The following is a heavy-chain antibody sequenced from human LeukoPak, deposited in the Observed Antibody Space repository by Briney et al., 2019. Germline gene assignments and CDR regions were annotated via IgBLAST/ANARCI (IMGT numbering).Heavy chain of an antibody. CDR3: AKGNGGYYYYLDV. CDR1: GFTFSNYG. J-gene: IGHJ6*03. CDR2: IWYDGSNK. V-gene: IGHV3-33*06. Sequence: PGASPRLSCAAPGFTFSNYGMHWVRQAPGKGLDWLAVIWYDGSNKYYADSVKGRFTISRDNSQNTLYLQVNSLRAEDTAVYYCAKGNGGYYYYLDVWGKGTTVTVSS. D-gene: IGHD1-1*01.